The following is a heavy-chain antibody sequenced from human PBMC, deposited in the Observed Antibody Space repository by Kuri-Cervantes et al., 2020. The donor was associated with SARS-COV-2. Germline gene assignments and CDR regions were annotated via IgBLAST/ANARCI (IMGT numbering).Heavy chain of an antibody. D-gene: IGHD3-10*01. V-gene: IGHV3-30*18. J-gene: IGHJ6*02. Sequence: GGSLRLSYAASGFTFSSYGMHWVRQAPGKGLEWVAVISYDGSNRYYADSVKGRFTISRDNSKNTLYLQMNSLRAEDTAVYYCAKNGYDYYGSGSYYYYYYGMDVWGQGTTVTVSS. CDR2: ISYDGSNR. CDR1: GFTFSSYG. CDR3: AKNGYDYYGSGSYYYYYYGMDV.